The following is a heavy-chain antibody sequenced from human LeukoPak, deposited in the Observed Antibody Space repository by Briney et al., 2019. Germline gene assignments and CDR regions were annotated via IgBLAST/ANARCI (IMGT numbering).Heavy chain of an antibody. V-gene: IGHV4-59*01. CDR2: IYYSGST. CDR3: ARTPTTYTYGTFDS. Sequence: SETLSLTCTISGGSISSYYWSWIRQPPGKGLEWIGYIYYSGSTDYNPSLKSRVTISVDTSKNQFSLKLSSVTAADTALYYCARTPTTYTYGTFDSWGQGTLATVSS. D-gene: IGHD5-18*01. CDR1: GGSISSYY. J-gene: IGHJ4*02.